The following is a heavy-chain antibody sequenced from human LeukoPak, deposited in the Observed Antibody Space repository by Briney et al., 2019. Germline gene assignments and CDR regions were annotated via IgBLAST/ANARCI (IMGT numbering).Heavy chain of an antibody. Sequence: GESPEISCKGSGYNFYNSWLGWVRQRPGRGLEWMGIIFPGDSDTRYSPSFQGQVTMSVDKSINTAYLQWSSLKASDSALYYCARELPGSYGELLAFDFWGPGTLVAVSS. CDR2: IFPGDSDT. D-gene: IGHD1-26*01. CDR1: GYNFYNSW. J-gene: IGHJ4*02. V-gene: IGHV5-51*01. CDR3: ARELPGSYGELLAFDF.